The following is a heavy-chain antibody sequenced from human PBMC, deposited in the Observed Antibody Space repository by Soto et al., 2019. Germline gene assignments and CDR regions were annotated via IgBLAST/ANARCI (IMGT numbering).Heavy chain of an antibody. CDR2: INPSGGST. CDR3: ARGGYYDFWSSYYEPHDYYYYMDV. Sequence: GASVKVSCKASGYTFTSYYMHWVRQAPGQGLEWMGIINPSGGSTSYAQKFQGRVTMTRDTSTSTVYMELSSLRSEDTAVYYCARGGYYDFWSSYYEPHDYYYYMDVWGKGTTVTSP. D-gene: IGHD3-3*01. V-gene: IGHV1-46*03. J-gene: IGHJ6*03. CDR1: GYTFTSYY.